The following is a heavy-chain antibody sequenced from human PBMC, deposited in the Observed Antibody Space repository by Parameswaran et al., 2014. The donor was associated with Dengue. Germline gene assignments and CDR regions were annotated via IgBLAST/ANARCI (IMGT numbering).Heavy chain of an antibody. CDR2: IYYSGST. CDR3: AKGYYDSSGYSYYYYGMDV. V-gene: IGHV4-30-4*01. Sequence: RWIRQPPGKGLEWIGYIYYSGSTYYNPSLKSRVTISVDTSKNQFSLKLSSVTAADTAVYYCAKGYYDSSGYSYYYYGMDVWGQGTTVTVSS. J-gene: IGHJ6*02. D-gene: IGHD3-22*01.